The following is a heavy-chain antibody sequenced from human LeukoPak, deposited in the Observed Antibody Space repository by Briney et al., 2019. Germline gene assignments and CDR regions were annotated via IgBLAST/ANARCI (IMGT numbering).Heavy chain of an antibody. CDR2: ITGGGGST. Sequence: PGGSLRLSCAASGFTFTTSVMSWVRQAPGKGLEWVSGITGGGGSTYYTDFVKGRFTISRDNSKNTLYLQMNSLRVEDTAIYYCAKDHQTGYWGQGTLVTVSS. D-gene: IGHD3-10*01. J-gene: IGHJ4*02. V-gene: IGHV3-23*01. CDR3: AKDHQTGY. CDR1: GFTFTTSV.